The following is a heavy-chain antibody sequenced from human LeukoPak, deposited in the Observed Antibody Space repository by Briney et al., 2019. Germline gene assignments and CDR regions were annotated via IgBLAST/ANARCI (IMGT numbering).Heavy chain of an antibody. V-gene: IGHV3-43*02. CDR3: AKDSAMDSGYDLDYYYGMDV. CDR2: ISGDGGST. CDR1: GFTFDDYA. J-gene: IGHJ6*02. D-gene: IGHD5-12*01. Sequence: GGSLRLSCAASGFTFDDYAMHWVRQAPGKGLEWVSLISGDGGSTYYADSVKGRFTISRDNSKNSLYLQMNSLRTEDTALYYCAKDSAMDSGYDLDYYYGMDVWGQGTTVTVSS.